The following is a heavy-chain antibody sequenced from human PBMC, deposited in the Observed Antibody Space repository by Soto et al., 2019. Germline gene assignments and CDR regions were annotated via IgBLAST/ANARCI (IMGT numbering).Heavy chain of an antibody. J-gene: IGHJ4*02. CDR3: ARGCYYYGSGRCGTYFDY. Sequence: SETLSLTCTVSGGSISSYYWSWIRRPAGKGLEWVGRIYTSGSTNYNPSLKSRVTMSVDTSKNQFSLKLSSVTAADTAVYYCARGCYYYGSGRCGTYFDYWGQGTLVTVSS. V-gene: IGHV4-4*07. D-gene: IGHD3-10*01. CDR1: GGSISSYY. CDR2: IYTSGST.